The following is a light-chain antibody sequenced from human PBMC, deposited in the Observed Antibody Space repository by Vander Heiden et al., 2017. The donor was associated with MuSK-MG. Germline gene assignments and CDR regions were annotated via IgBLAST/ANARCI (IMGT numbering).Light chain of an antibody. Sequence: QSALTQPASVSGSPGQSITISCTGTSSDVGGYNYVSWYQQHPGKAPKLMIYDVSNRPSGVSNRFSGSKSGNTASLTISGLQAEDEADYYCSSYKRRSKRVVVGGGNKLTGL. CDR2: DVS. V-gene: IGLV2-14*01. CDR1: SSDVGGYNY. CDR3: SSYKRRSKRVV. J-gene: IGLJ2*01.